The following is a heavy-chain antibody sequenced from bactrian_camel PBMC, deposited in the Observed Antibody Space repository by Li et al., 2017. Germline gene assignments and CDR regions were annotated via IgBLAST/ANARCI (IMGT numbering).Heavy chain of an antibody. V-gene: IGHV3S63*01. D-gene: IGHD1*01. CDR3: GARGGVADACDPEHFQYGY. CDR1: GVTSDVSH. J-gene: IGHJ4*01. Sequence: HVQLVESGGGSVQAGGSLRLSCTASGVTSDVSHLGWFRQAPGKEREGVAAIHVGNPRTYYAASAKGRFTISQDSAKNTVYLEMSNLNPDDTSTYYCGARGGVADACDPEHFQYGYWGQGTQVTVSS. CDR2: IHVGNPRT.